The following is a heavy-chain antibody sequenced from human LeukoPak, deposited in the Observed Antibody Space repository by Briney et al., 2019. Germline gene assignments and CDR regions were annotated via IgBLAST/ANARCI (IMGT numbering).Heavy chain of an antibody. CDR3: ARQPKVAHFDY. D-gene: IGHD2-15*01. J-gene: IGHJ4*02. CDR2: ITNNGVHT. CDR1: GFTFTSYT. Sequence: PGGSLRLSCAASGFTFTSYTMSWVRQAPGKGLEWVSSITNNGVHTYYTDSVKGRFTISRDNANNSLYLQMNSLSAEDTAIYYCARQPKVAHFDYWGQGTLVSVSS. V-gene: IGHV3-21*01.